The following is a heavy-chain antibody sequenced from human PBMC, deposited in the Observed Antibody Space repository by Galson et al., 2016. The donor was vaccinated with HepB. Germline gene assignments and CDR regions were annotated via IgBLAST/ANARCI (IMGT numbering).Heavy chain of an antibody. CDR1: GVAFSSYV. V-gene: IGHV1-69*13. Sequence: SVKVSCTATGVAFSSYVMTWVRQAPGQGLEWMGGIVPLQNTTTYAQPFQGRVTISADDSTSTAYMELRSLRSEDTAVYYCAGSVTSIRVTDFYYTMDLWGLGAPVIVSS. CDR3: AGSVTSIRVTDFYYTMDL. CDR2: IVPLQNTT. D-gene: IGHD2-8*01. J-gene: IGHJ6*02.